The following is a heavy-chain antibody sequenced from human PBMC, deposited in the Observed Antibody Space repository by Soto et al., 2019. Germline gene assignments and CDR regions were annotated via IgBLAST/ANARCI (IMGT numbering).Heavy chain of an antibody. Sequence: HKPLPPCPISASRIAGNSAAWNWSRQSPSRGLEWLGRTYYRSRWYNDYAVSVKSRITVTPDTSKNQFSLHLNSVTPEDTAVYYCAREFPDYGSSDSYLDYWGQGALVTV. CDR1: ASRIAGNSAA. CDR3: AREFPDYGSSDSYLDY. CDR2: TYYRSRWYN. V-gene: IGHV6-1*01. J-gene: IGHJ4*02. D-gene: IGHD1-26*01.